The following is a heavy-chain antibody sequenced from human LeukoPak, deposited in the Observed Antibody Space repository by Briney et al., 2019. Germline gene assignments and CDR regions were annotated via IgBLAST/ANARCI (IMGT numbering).Heavy chain of an antibody. V-gene: IGHV3-23*01. D-gene: IGHD4-17*01. Sequence: GGSLRLSCAASGFIFSNYVMSWVRQAPGKGLEWVSAISGGGRNTYYAASVKGRFTISRDNSKNMLHLQMNSLRAEDTAVYYCAKDRTSMVTTGLDYWGQGTLVTVSS. CDR2: ISGGGRNT. CDR1: GFIFSNYV. CDR3: AKDRTSMVTTGLDY. J-gene: IGHJ4*02.